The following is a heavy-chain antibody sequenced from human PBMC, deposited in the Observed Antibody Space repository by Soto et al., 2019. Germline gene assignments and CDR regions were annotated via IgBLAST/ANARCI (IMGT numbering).Heavy chain of an antibody. V-gene: IGHV1-8*01. CDR1: GYTFTSYD. CDR3: ARPYCSGGSCYRPYDAFDI. J-gene: IGHJ3*02. Sequence: ASLKVSCKASGYTFTSYDINWVRQATGQGLEWMGWMNPNSGNTGYAQKFQGRVTMTRNTSISTAYMELSSLRSEDTAVYYCARPYCSGGSCYRPYDAFDIWGQGTMVTVSS. D-gene: IGHD2-15*01. CDR2: MNPNSGNT.